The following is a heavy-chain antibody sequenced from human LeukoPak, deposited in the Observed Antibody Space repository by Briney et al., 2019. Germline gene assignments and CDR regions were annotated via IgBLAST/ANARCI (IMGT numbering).Heavy chain of an antibody. V-gene: IGHV3-33*07. CDR3: TRLTGVGSYQHLDY. J-gene: IGHJ4*02. CDR2: IWFDGSKE. D-gene: IGHD1-26*01. Sequence: GGSLRLSCAASGFTFSSHGMYWVRQAPDKGLEWVADIWFDGSKEYYTDSVKGRFTISRDNSKNTLWLQMNSLRAEDTAVYYCTRLTGVGSYQHLDYWGQGTLVTVSS. CDR1: GFTFSSHG.